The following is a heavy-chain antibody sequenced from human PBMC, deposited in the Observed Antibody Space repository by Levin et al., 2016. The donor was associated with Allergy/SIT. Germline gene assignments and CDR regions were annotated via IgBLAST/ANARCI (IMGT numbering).Heavy chain of an antibody. V-gene: IGHV4-34*01. CDR3: ARKVGQQLPYFDL. D-gene: IGHD6-13*01. CDR1: GVSFTGYH. CDR2: INHSGGT. J-gene: IGHJ2*01. Sequence: SETLSLTCAVHGVSFTGYHWTWIRQPPGKGLEWIGEINHSGGTNYNPSLKSRVTISLDTSTTQFFLEMSSVTAADTAVYYCARKVGQQLPYFDLWGRGTLVTVSS.